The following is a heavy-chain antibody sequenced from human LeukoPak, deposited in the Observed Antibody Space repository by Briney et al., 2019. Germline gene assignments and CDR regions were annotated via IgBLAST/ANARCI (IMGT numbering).Heavy chain of an antibody. V-gene: IGHV3-66*01. CDR1: GFTVGTSY. J-gene: IGHJ4*02. CDR2: IENTGTT. Sequence: GGSLRLSCVASGFTVGTSYMTWVRQAPGGGLECVSFIENTGTTYYADSVKGRFTISRDSSENTLYLQMNSLRAEDTAVYYCARVRGDYWGQGTLVTVSS. CDR3: ARVRGDY.